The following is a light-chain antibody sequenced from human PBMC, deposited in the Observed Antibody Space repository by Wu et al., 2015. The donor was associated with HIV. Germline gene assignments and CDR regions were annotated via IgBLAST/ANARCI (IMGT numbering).Light chain of an antibody. J-gene: IGKJ2*02. V-gene: IGKV1-17*02. CDR1: QGISNF. CDR3: QRLFDFPLWT. CDR2: AAS. Sequence: DIQMTQSPSSLSASVGDRVTITCRASQGISNFLAWYQQKPGKPPKVLIYAASILQSGVPSRFSGSGSGTKFTLTINNLQPDDIATYYCQRLFDFPLWTFGQGTKLELK.